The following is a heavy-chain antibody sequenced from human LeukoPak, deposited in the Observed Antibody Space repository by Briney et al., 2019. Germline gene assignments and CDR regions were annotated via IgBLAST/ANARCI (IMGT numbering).Heavy chain of an antibody. D-gene: IGHD2-15*01. CDR3: ARTFAAAHIDY. Sequence: GGSLRLSCAASEFTSRGYWMHGVRQAPGKGLGCVSRIKSDGSNTPYADSVKGRFTIYRDNAKNTLYLEMNSLRAEDTAVYYCARTFAAAHIDYWGQGTLVTVSS. V-gene: IGHV3-74*01. CDR2: IKSDGSNT. CDR1: EFTSRGYW. J-gene: IGHJ4*02.